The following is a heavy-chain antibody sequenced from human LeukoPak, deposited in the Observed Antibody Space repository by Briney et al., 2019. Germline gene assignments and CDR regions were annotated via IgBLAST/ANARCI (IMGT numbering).Heavy chain of an antibody. CDR2: IKQDGSEK. Sequence: GGSLRLSCAASGFTFSSYWMSWVRQAPGKGLEWVANIKQDGSEKYYVDSVKGRFTISRDNAKNSLYLQMNSLRAEDTAVYYCARDSLLWFGKLVRYYYYYMDVWGKGTTVTVSS. D-gene: IGHD3-10*01. CDR3: ARDSLLWFGKLVRYYYYYMDV. J-gene: IGHJ6*03. CDR1: GFTFSSYW. V-gene: IGHV3-7*01.